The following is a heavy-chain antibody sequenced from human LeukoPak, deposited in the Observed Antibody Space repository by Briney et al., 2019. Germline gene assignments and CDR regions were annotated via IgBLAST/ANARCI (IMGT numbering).Heavy chain of an antibody. Sequence: GGSLRLSCAASGFTFSDYYMSWIRQAPGKGLEWVSYISSSGSTIYYADSVKGRFTISRDNAKNSLYLQMNSLRAEDTAVYYCARVVIVVVVAATNWFDPWGQGTLVTVSS. D-gene: IGHD2-15*01. CDR1: GFTFSDYY. V-gene: IGHV3-11*01. CDR2: ISSSGSTI. CDR3: ARVVIVVVVAATNWFDP. J-gene: IGHJ5*02.